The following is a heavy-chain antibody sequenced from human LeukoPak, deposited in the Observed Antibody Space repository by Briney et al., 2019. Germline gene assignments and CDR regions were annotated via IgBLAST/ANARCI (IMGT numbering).Heavy chain of an antibody. CDR2: IYYSGGT. D-gene: IGHD4-17*01. V-gene: IGHV4-39*01. J-gene: IGHJ4*02. Sequence: ETLSLTCTVSGASISRSDYFWGWIRQPPGKGLEWIGSIYYSGGTYYSPSLKGRVTISVDTSKNQFSLKLNSVTAADTAVYYCARSSEYGDPFNYWGQGTLVTVSS. CDR1: GASISRSDYF. CDR3: ARSSEYGDPFNY.